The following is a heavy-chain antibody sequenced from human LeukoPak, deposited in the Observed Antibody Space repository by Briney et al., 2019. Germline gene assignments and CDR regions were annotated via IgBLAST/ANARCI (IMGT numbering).Heavy chain of an antibody. CDR3: AKDGGDSTQDY. D-gene: IGHD2-21*02. J-gene: IGHJ4*02. Sequence: PGRSLRLSCAASGFTSSSYGMHWVRQAPGKGLEWVAVISYDGSNKYYADSVKGRFTISRDNSKNTLYLQMNSLRAEDTAVYYCAKDGGDSTQDYWGQGTLVTVSS. CDR1: GFTSSSYG. CDR2: ISYDGSNK. V-gene: IGHV3-30*18.